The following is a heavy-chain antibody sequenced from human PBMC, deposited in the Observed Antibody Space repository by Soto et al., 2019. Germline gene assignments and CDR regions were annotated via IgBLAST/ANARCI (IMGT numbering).Heavy chain of an antibody. CDR3: ARDPGYCSGGICYRYMDV. V-gene: IGHV3-53*04. Sequence: EMQLVESGGGLVNPGGSLRLSCAASGLIVNNNYMNWVRQAPGKGLEWVSVIHSGNSASYADSVMGRFTISRHNSKNMVYLQMHSLRAEDTAVYYCARDPGYCSGGICYRYMDVWGKGTTVTVSS. CDR2: IHSGNSA. D-gene: IGHD2-15*01. J-gene: IGHJ6*03. CDR1: GLIVNNNY.